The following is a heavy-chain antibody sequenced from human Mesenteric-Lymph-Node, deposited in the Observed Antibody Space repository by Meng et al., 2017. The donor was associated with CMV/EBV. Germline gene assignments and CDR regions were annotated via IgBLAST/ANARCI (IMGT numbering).Heavy chain of an antibody. Sequence: SFHGRFWSWLRQSPRKWLGWIGQISRSGGAIYNPCLESRVTVSIETSKRQFSLNLKSVTAADSALYFCARNTSASCGGDCYFVFDSWGQGTLVTVSS. D-gene: IGHD2-21*02. CDR1: SFHGRF. CDR3: ARNTSASCGGDCYFVFDS. V-gene: IGHV4-34*01. CDR2: ISRSGGA. J-gene: IGHJ4*02.